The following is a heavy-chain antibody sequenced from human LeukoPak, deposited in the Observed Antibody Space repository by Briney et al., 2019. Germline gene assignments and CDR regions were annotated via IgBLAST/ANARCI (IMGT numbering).Heavy chain of an antibody. CDR2: ISTRGETI. J-gene: IGHJ4*02. D-gene: IGHD6-6*01. V-gene: IGHV3-11*01. Sequence: GGSLRLSCEASGFSFSDSYMGWIRQTPGMGLEWVSDISTRGETIYYADSVKGRFTISRDNSKNTLYLQMNSLRAEDTAVYYCAKDAEGDSSSALTDYFDYWGQGTLVTVSS. CDR1: GFSFSDSY. CDR3: AKDAEGDSSSALTDYFDY.